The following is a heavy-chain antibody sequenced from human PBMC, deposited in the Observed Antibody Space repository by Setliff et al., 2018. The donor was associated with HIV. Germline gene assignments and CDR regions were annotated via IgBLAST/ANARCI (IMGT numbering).Heavy chain of an antibody. CDR3: ASRVYYYDSNKVLREEGFDP. CDR1: GGSASNSRYY. CDR2: IHYNERT. D-gene: IGHD3-22*01. Sequence: PSETLSLTCTVSGGSASNSRYYWAWIRQPPGKGLEYIGSIHYNERTYYNPSLKSRVAISIDTSKNQFSLNLTSVTAADTAVYYCASRVYYYDSNKVLREEGFDPWGQGTLVTVSS. V-gene: IGHV4-39*01. J-gene: IGHJ5*02.